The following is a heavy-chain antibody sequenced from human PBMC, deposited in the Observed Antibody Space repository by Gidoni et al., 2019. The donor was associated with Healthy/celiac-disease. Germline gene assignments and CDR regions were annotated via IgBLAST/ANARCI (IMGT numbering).Heavy chain of an antibody. D-gene: IGHD2-15*01. V-gene: IGHV4-39*07. CDR3: ARVIVVVVAATGDLWFDP. CDR2: IYYSGST. Sequence: QLQLQESGPGLVKPSETLSLTCTVSGGSISSSSYYWGWIRQPPGKGLEWIGSIYYSGSTYYNPSLKSRVTISVDTSKNQFSLKLSSVTAADTAVYYCARVIVVVVAATGDLWFDPWGQGTLVTVSS. J-gene: IGHJ5*02. CDR1: GGSISSSSYY.